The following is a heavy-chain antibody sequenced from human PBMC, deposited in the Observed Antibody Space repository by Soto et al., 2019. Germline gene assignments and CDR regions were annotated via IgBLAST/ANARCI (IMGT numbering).Heavy chain of an antibody. CDR2: INPSGGST. J-gene: IGHJ6*02. D-gene: IGHD5-18*01. CDR3: ARHGKVDTAMVPYYYYGMDV. V-gene: IGHV1-46*01. Sequence: ASVKVSCKASGYTFTSYYMHWVRQAPGQGLEWMGIINPSGGSTSYAQKFQGRVTMTRDTSTSTVYMELSSLRSEDTAVYYCARHGKVDTAMVPYYYYGMDVWGQGTTVTVSS. CDR1: GYTFTSYY.